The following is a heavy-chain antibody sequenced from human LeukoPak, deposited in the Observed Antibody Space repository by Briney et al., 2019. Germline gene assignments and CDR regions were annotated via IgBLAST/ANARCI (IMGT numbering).Heavy chain of an antibody. J-gene: IGHJ4*02. Sequence: KTSQTLSLTCTVSGGSISSGSYYWSWIRQPAGKGLEWIGRIYTSGSTNYNPSLKSRVTISVDTSKNQFSLKLSSATAADTAVYYCARAPLYYDFWSGPPALFDYWGQGTLVTVSS. CDR3: ARAPLYYDFWSGPPALFDY. D-gene: IGHD3-3*01. CDR1: GGSISSGSYY. V-gene: IGHV4-61*02. CDR2: IYTSGST.